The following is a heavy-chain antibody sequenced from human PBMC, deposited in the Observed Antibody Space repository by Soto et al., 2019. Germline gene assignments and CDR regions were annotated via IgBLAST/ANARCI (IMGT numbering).Heavy chain of an antibody. V-gene: IGHV4-39*07. J-gene: IGHJ4*02. CDR2: FYYSQST. D-gene: IGHD1-26*01. CDR3: ARVLRPAARLGGELLSFDY. Sequence: PSETLSLTCTVSGGSLTSNSYYWGWIRQPPGKGLEWIGSFYYSQSTYFNPFLKSRVTISVETSKNQFSLKLSSVTAADTAVYYCARVLRPAARLGGELLSFDYWGQGTLVTVSS. CDR1: GGSLTSNSYY.